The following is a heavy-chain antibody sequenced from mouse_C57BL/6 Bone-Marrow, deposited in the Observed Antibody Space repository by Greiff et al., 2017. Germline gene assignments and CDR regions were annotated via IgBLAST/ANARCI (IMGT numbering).Heavy chain of an antibody. Sequence: VKLQQSGAELVRPAASVTLSCEASGYTFTDYEMHWVKQTPVHGLEWIGAIDPETGGTAYNQKFKGKAILTADKSSSTAYMELRSLTSEDSAVYYCTRLTGYFDYWGQGTTLTVSS. CDR3: TRLTGYFDY. CDR1: GYTFTDYE. D-gene: IGHD4-1*01. CDR2: IDPETGGT. J-gene: IGHJ2*01. V-gene: IGHV1-15*01.